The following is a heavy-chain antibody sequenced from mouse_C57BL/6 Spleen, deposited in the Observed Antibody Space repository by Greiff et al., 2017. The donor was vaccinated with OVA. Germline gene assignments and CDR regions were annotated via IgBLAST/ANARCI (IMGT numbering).Heavy chain of an antibody. CDR3: ARNPTNWAYFDY. CDR1: GYTFTDYY. CDR2: INPYNGGT. D-gene: IGHD4-1*01. Sequence: EVHLVESGPVLVKPGASVKMSCKASGYTFTDYYMNWVKQSHGKSLEWIGVINPYNGGTSYNQKFKGKATLTVDKSSSTAYMELNSLTSEDSAVYYCARNPTNWAYFDYWGQGTTLTVSS. V-gene: IGHV1-19*01. J-gene: IGHJ2*01.